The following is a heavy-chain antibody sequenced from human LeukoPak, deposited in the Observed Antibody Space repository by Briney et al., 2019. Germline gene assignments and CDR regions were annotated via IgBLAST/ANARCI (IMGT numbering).Heavy chain of an antibody. CDR2: ISGSGGST. CDR3: AKSPRPKTYYYDSSGYYSNPYFDY. D-gene: IGHD3-22*01. Sequence: PGGSLRLSCAASGFTFSSYAMSWVRQAPAKGLDWVSAISGSGGSTYYADSVKGRFTISRDNSKNTLYLQMKSLRAEDTGVYYCAKSPRPKTYYYDSSGYYSNPYFDYWGQGTLVTVSS. CDR1: GFTFSSYA. V-gene: IGHV3-23*01. J-gene: IGHJ4*02.